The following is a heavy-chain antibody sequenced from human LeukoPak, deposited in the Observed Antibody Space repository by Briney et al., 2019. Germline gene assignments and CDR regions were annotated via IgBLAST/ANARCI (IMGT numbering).Heavy chain of an antibody. CDR1: GYSISTGYY. CDR2: IYTSGST. CDR3: ARSMVRGAMVWFDP. V-gene: IGHV4-4*07. D-gene: IGHD3-10*01. J-gene: IGHJ5*02. Sequence: KPSETLSLTCTVSGYSISTGYYWDWIRQPAGKGLEWIGRIYTSGSTNYNPSLKSRVTMSVDTSKNQFSLKLSSVTAADTAVYYCARSMVRGAMVWFDPWGQGTLVTVSS.